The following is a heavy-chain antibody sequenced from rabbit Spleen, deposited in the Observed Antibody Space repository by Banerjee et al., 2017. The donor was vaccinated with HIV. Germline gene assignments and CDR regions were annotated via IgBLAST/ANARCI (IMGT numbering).Heavy chain of an antibody. V-gene: IGHV1S40*01. CDR1: GLDFSSSYW. CDR2: INVDSSGST. Sequence: QSLEESGGDLVKPGASLTLTCTASGLDFSSSYWICWFRQAPGKGPEWIACINVDSSGSTYYASWAKGRFTISRTSSTTVTLEMTSLTAADTATYFCARGSAAMTMVITGYYLNLWGPGTLVTVS. CDR3: ARGSAAMTMVITGYYLNL. D-gene: IGHD2-1*01. J-gene: IGHJ4*01.